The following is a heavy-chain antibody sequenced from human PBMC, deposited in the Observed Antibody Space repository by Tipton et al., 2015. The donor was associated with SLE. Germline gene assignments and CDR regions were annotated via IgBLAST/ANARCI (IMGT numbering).Heavy chain of an antibody. D-gene: IGHD2-15*01. Sequence: TLSLTCQVSGGSINSHYWSWIRQPPGKGLEWIGYIYHSGSTNYNPSLKSRVTMSVDTSENQFSLKLTSVTAADTAVYYCARDRYCGGGSCFDWFFDLWGRGTLVTVSS. CDR1: GGSINSHY. V-gene: IGHV4-59*11. J-gene: IGHJ2*01. CDR2: IYHSGST. CDR3: ARDRYCGGGSCFDWFFDL.